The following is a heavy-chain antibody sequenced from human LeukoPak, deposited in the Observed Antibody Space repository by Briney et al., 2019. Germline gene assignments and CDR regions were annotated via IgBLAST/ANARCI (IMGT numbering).Heavy chain of an antibody. CDR3: AKPRDIDSWAFDV. V-gene: IGHV3-30*18. J-gene: IGHJ3*01. Sequence: SGGSLRLSCAASEFTFNNHDMHWVRQAPGKGLEWVAAISYGGRNKYYADSVKGRFTISRDNSKNTLNLQMNSLRTEDTAVFYCAKPRDIDSWAFDVWGQGTMVTVSS. CDR2: ISYGGRNK. CDR1: EFTFNNHD. D-gene: IGHD2-15*01.